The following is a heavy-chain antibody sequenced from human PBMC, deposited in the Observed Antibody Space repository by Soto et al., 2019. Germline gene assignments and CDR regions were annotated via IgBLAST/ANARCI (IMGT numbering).Heavy chain of an antibody. CDR3: TRHKYCSSTSCYAFDYYYGMDV. CDR2: IRSKANSYAT. D-gene: IGHD2-2*01. V-gene: IGHV3-73*01. Sequence: GGSLRLSCAASGFTFSGSAMHWVRQASGKGLEWVGRIRSKANSYATAYAASVKGRFTISRDDSKNTAYLQMNSLKTEDTAVYYCTRHKYCSSTSCYAFDYYYGMDVWGQGTTVTVSS. CDR1: GFTFSGSA. J-gene: IGHJ6*02.